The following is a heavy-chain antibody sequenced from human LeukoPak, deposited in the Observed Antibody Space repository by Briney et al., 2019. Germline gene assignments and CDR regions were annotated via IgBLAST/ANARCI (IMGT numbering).Heavy chain of an antibody. CDR1: GFTFSSFR. Sequence: TGGSLRLSCAASGFTFSSFRMHWVCQAPGKGPEWVAFIRYDGSNIYYTDSVKGRFTISRDNSKNTLYLQMNSLRAEDTAIYYCGKYHRDYTYRGDAFCIWGQGTMVTVSS. CDR3: GKYHRDYTYRGDAFCI. CDR2: IRYDGSNI. D-gene: IGHD4-11*01. J-gene: IGHJ3*02. V-gene: IGHV3-30*02.